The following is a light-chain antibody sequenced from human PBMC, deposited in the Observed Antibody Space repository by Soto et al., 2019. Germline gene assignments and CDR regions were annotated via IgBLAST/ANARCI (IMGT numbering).Light chain of an antibody. CDR3: QQRTNWPWT. CDR1: QNVDSNY. V-gene: IGKV3-11*01. CDR2: DAS. J-gene: IGKJ1*01. Sequence: EIVFTQSPCTLSLSPGERATLSCRASQNVDSNYLAWYQQKPGQPPRLLIYDASKRATGIPARVSGSGSGTDFTLTISSLEPEDFAVYYCQQRTNWPWTFGQGTKVDIK.